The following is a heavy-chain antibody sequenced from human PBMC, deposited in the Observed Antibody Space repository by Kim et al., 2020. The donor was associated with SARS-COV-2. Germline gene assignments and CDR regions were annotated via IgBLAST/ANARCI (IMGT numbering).Heavy chain of an antibody. Sequence: GGSLRLSCAASGFTVNNYWMHWVRQGPGKGLVSVSRIDPSGFDTRYADSVRGRFTISRDSARNTVNLQMDSLRAEDTGVYFCVRDSSASYWGRGTLVTVSS. V-gene: IGHV3-74*01. J-gene: IGHJ4*02. CDR3: VRDSSASY. CDR1: GFTVNNYW. CDR2: IDPSGFDT. D-gene: IGHD6-19*01.